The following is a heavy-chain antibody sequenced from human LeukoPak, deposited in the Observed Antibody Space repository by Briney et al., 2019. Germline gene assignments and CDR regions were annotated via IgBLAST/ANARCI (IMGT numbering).Heavy chain of an antibody. CDR1: GFTFSSYA. CDR3: ARESYSSSWYTPYYYYYMDV. Sequence: GGSLRLSCAASGFTFSSYAMSWVRQAPGKGLEWVANIKQDGSEKYYVDSVKGRFTISRDNAKNSLYLQMNSLRAEDTAVYYCARESYSSSWYTPYYYYYMDVWGKGTTVTVSS. CDR2: IKQDGSEK. V-gene: IGHV3-7*01. D-gene: IGHD6-13*01. J-gene: IGHJ6*03.